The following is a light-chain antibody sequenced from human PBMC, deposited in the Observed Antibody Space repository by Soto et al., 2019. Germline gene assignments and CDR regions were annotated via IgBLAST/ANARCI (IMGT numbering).Light chain of an antibody. CDR2: SNN. J-gene: IGLJ2*01. V-gene: IGLV1-44*01. Sequence: QSVLAQPPSASGTPGQRVTISCSGSSSNIGSKPVNWYQQLPGTAPKLLIYSNNQRPSVVPDRFSGSKFGSSASLAISGLQSEDEADYYCAAWDDSLVVFGGGTKLTVL. CDR3: AAWDDSLVV. CDR1: SSNIGSKP.